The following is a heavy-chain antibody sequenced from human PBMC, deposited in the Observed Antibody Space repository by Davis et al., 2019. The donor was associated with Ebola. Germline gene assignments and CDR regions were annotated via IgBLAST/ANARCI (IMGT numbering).Heavy chain of an antibody. CDR3: ARATNYDVLTGTSSYYFDY. CDR2: ISGFNTNT. J-gene: IGHJ4*02. Sequence: ASVKVSCKSSGYTFTSYGLVWVRQAPGLGLEWMGWISGFNTNTNFAQKFQGRVTVSKDTSTNTAYMDMRSLTSDETAIYYCARATNYDVLTGTSSYYFDYWGQGTLVTVSS. CDR1: GYTFTSYG. V-gene: IGHV1-18*04. D-gene: IGHD3-9*01.